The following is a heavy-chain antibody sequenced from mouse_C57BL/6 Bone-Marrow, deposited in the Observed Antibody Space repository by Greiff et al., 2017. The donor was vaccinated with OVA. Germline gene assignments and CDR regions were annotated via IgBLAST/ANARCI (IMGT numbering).Heavy chain of an antibody. CDR1: GFTFSSYG. V-gene: IGHV5-6*01. CDR2: ISSGGSYT. Sequence: EVQVVESGGDLVKPGGSLKLSCAASGFTFSSYGMSWVRQTPDKRLEWVATISSGGSYTYYPDSVKGRFTISRDNAKNTLYLQMSSLKSEDTAMYYCARGQRGAYWGQGTLVTVSA. CDR3: ARGQRGAY. D-gene: IGHD3-3*01. J-gene: IGHJ3*01.